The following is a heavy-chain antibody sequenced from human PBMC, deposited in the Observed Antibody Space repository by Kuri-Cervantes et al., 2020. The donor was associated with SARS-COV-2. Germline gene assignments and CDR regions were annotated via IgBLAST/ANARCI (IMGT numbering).Heavy chain of an antibody. V-gene: IGHV1-69*13. CDR3: ASEEIVAVRGKNYYYYYMDV. Sequence: SVKVSCKASGYTFTGYYMHWVRQAPGQGLEWMGRIIPIFGTANYAQKFQGRVTITADESTSTAYMELSSLRSEDTAVYYCASEEIVAVRGKNYYYYYMDVWGKGTTVTVSS. CDR1: GYTFTGYY. CDR2: IIPIFGTA. J-gene: IGHJ6*03. D-gene: IGHD3-22*01.